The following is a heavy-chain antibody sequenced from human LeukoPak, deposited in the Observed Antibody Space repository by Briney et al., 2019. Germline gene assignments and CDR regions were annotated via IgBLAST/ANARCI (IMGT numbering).Heavy chain of an antibody. CDR1: GYTFTSYD. V-gene: IGHV1-8*01. Sequence: ASVRVSFKASGYTFTSYDINWVRQAPGQGLEWMGWMNPNSGNTGYAQKFQGRVTMTRNTSISTAYMELSSLRSEDTAVYYCAVKMITFGGVIVNPDAFDIWGQGTMVTVSS. CDR2: MNPNSGNT. J-gene: IGHJ3*02. CDR3: AVKMITFGGVIVNPDAFDI. D-gene: IGHD3-16*02.